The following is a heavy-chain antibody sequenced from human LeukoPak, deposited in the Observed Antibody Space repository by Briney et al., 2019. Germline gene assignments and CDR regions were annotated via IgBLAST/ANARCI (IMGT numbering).Heavy chain of an antibody. CDR1: GYTFTSYG. Sequence: ASVKVSCKASGYTFTSYGISWVRQAPGQGLEWMGWISAYNGNTNYAQKLQGRVTMTTDTSTSTAYMELRSLRSDDTAVYYCARDAYYYDSSGYRVPRTPYRLFDYWGQGTLVAVSS. CDR2: ISAYNGNT. V-gene: IGHV1-18*01. D-gene: IGHD3-22*01. CDR3: ARDAYYYDSSGYRVPRTPYRLFDY. J-gene: IGHJ4*02.